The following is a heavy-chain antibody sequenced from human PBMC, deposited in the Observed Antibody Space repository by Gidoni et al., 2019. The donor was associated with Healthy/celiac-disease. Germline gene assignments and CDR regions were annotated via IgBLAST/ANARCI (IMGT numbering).Heavy chain of an antibody. CDR3: ARTREGGRLGDWFDP. Sequence: EVQLLESGGGLVQPGGSLRLSCAASGFTFSSYAMSWVRQAPGKGLEVGSVISGSGGRTYYADSVKGRFTISRDNSKNTLYLQMNSLRAEDTAVYYCARTREGGRLGDWFDPWGQGTLVTVSS. D-gene: IGHD3-16*01. J-gene: IGHJ5*02. CDR1: GFTFSSYA. V-gene: IGHV3-23*01. CDR2: ISGSGGRT.